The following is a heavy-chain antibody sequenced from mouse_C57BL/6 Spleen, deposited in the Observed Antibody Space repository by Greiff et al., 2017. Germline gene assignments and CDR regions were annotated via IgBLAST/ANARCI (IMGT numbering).Heavy chain of an antibody. J-gene: IGHJ3*01. CDR1: GYSITSGYY. Sequence: EVKLVESGPGLVKPSQSLSLTCSVTGYSITSGYYWNWIRQFPGNKLEWMGYISYDGSNNYNPSLKNRISITRDTSKNQFFLKLNSVTTEDTATYYCASDYYGSSYEGGWFAYWGQGTLVTVSA. CDR2: ISYDGSN. D-gene: IGHD1-1*01. CDR3: ASDYYGSSYEGGWFAY. V-gene: IGHV3-6*01.